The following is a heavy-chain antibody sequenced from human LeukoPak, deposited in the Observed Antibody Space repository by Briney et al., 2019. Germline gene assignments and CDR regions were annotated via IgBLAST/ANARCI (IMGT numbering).Heavy chain of an antibody. J-gene: IGHJ4*02. D-gene: IGHD3-22*01. CDR1: GGSISSYY. V-gene: IGHV4-59*01. CDR3: ARGITDSIWYLDY. CDR2: IYYSGST. Sequence: PSETLSLTCTVSGGSISSYYWSWIRQAPGKGLEWIGYIYYSGSTKYNPSLKSRVTISVDTSKNQFSLKLSSVTAADTAVYFCARGITDSIWYLDYWGQGTLVTVSS.